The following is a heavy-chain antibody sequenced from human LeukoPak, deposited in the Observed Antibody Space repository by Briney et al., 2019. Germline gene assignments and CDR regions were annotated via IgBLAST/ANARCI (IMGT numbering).Heavy chain of an antibody. CDR1: GFTFSSYA. V-gene: IGHV3-23*01. J-gene: IGHJ4*02. CDR3: ARVSPNTVTTLQYFDY. D-gene: IGHD4-17*01. Sequence: SGGSLRLSCAASGFTFSSYAMTWVRQAPGKGLEWVSAISGSGDDTYCADSIKGRLTISRDNSKYTLYLQMNSLRAEDTAVYYCARVSPNTVTTLQYFDYWGQGTLVTVSS. CDR2: ISGSGDDT.